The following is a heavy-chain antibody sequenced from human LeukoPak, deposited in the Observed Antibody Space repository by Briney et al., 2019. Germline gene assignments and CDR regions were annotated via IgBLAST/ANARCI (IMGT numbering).Heavy chain of an antibody. CDR1: GFTFDCCG. Sequence: GGSLRLSCAASGFTFDCCGMHWVRQAPGKGLEWVAFIRNVGNDKYYADSVKGRFFISRDNSKNTLSLQMNSLSAEDTAFYYCARDALQLTGNYVTRWWFDPWGQGTLVTVSS. D-gene: IGHD3-9*01. CDR2: IRNVGNDK. CDR3: ARDALQLTGNYVTRWWFDP. J-gene: IGHJ5*02. V-gene: IGHV3-30*02.